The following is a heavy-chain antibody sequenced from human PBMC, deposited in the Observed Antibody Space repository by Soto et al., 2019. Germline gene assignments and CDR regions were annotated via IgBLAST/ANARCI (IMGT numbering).Heavy chain of an antibody. CDR2: IIPVFGTA. Sequence: QAQLEQSGGEVKKPGSSVKVSCKASRVAFSKFIVTWVRQAPGVGLEWVGGIIPVFGTANYAQKFQGRVTITADESTSTSYMEVNNLRSEDTAVYYCAKVRYSSPMGDYYGMDVWGQGTTVTVSS. J-gene: IGHJ6*02. CDR1: RVAFSKFI. V-gene: IGHV1-69*01. CDR3: AKVRYSSPMGDYYGMDV. D-gene: IGHD2-2*01.